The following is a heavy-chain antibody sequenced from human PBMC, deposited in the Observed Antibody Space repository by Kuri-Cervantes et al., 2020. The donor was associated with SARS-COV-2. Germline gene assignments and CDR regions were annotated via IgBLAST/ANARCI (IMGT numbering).Heavy chain of an antibody. V-gene: IGHV1-3*02. CDR1: GYTFTSYA. CDR2: SNAGNGNT. Sequence: ASVKVSCKASGYTFTSYAMHWVRQAPGQRLEWMGWSNAGNGNTKYSQEFQGRVTMTRDTSTSTVYMELSSLRSEDTAVYYCARGPLLRGGNPYCFEYWGQGSQVTVSS. D-gene: IGHD4-23*01. J-gene: IGHJ4*02. CDR3: ARGPLLRGGNPYCFEY.